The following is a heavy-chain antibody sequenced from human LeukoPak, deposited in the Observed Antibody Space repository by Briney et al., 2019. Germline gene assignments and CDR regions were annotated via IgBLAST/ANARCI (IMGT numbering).Heavy chain of an antibody. CDR2: INHSGST. CDR3: ARVHAVAELDY. V-gene: IGHV4-34*01. Sequence: PSETLSLTCAVYGGSFSGYYWNWIRQAPGKGLEWIGEINHSGSTRYNPSLKSRLTMSVDTSRNQFSLNLDSVTAADTAVYFCARVHAVAELDYWGQGTLVTVSS. CDR1: GGSFSGYY. D-gene: IGHD6-19*01. J-gene: IGHJ4*02.